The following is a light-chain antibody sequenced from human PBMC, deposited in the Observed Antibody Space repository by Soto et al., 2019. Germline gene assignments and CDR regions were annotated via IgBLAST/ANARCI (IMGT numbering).Light chain of an antibody. CDR2: EVS. V-gene: IGLV2-14*02. CDR3: TSYSRYSVLV. J-gene: IGLJ3*02. CDR1: SSDSGSYNL. Sequence: QSALTQPASVSGYPGQSITISCTGTSSDSGSYNLVSWYQHHPGKAPKLIIFEVSNRPSGVSNRFSGSNSGNTASLTISGLQAEDEADYYCTSYSRYSVLVFGGGTKVTVL.